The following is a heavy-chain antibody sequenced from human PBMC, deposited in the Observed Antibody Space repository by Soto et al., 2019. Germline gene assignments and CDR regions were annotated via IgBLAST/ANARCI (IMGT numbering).Heavy chain of an antibody. CDR1: GFTFSSYG. CDR2: ISYDGFNK. J-gene: IGHJ4*02. CDR3: AKDRPIAAAGEYYFDY. D-gene: IGHD6-13*01. Sequence: GGSLRLSCAASGFTFSSYGMHWVRQAPGKGLEWVAVISYDGFNKYYADSVKGRFTISRDNSKNTLYLQMNSLRVEDTAVYYCAKDRPIAAAGEYYFDYWGQGTLVTVSS. V-gene: IGHV3-30*18.